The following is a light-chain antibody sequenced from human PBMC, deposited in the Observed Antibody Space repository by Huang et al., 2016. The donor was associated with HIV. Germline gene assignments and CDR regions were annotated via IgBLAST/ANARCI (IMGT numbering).Light chain of an antibody. V-gene: IGKV3-15*01. CDR2: GAS. CDR1: QSINNN. CDR3: HQYNNWPPLLT. Sequence: EIVLTQSPATLSPSPGERAALSCRATQSINNNLAWYQQKPGQSPRLLIYGASTRATGIPARFRGSGSGTEFTLTISSLQSEDFAVYYCHQYNNWPPLLTFGGGTKVEIK. J-gene: IGKJ4*01.